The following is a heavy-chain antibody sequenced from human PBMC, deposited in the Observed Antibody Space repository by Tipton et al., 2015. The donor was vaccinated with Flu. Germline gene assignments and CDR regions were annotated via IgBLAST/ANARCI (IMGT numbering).Heavy chain of an antibody. CDR1: GHSISSDFY. J-gene: IGHJ5*02. CDR3: ARRDYSNYVSEPKNWFDP. V-gene: IGHV4-38-2*02. Sequence: TLSLTCTISGHSISSDFYWGWIRQPPGKGLEWIGNIFHTGNTFFNPSLKSRVTISVDRSKNQFSLTVSDVSAADTAIYYCARRDYSNYVSEPKNWFDPWGQGLRVTVSS. D-gene: IGHD4-11*01. CDR2: IFHTGNT.